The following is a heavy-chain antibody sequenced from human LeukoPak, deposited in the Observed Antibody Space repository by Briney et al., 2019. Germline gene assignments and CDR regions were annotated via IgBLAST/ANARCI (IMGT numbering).Heavy chain of an antibody. J-gene: IGHJ4*02. V-gene: IGHV4-30-2*01. D-gene: IGHD3-10*01. Sequence: SETLSLTCAVSGGSISSGGYSWSWIRQPPGKGLEWIGYIYHSGSTYYNPSLKSRVTISVDRSKNQFSLKLSSVTAADTAVYYCARRSVSGLDYWGQGTLVTVSS. CDR1: GGSISSGGYS. CDR2: IYHSGST. CDR3: ARRSVSGLDY.